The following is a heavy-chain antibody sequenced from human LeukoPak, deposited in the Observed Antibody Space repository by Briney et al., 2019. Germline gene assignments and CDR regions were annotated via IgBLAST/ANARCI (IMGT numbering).Heavy chain of an antibody. CDR3: AKESPYAVGGTGRVYYFDY. Sequence: GSLRLSCASSGFCFSSYAISWVRQAPGEGRDWVSANINAGRTYYTDSVKGRFTISRDNYKNTVHLQMNSLRVEDTAVYYCAKESPYAVGGTGRVYYFDYWGQGALVTVSS. CDR2: NINAGRT. D-gene: IGHD1-26*01. V-gene: IGHV3-23*01. J-gene: IGHJ4*02. CDR1: GFCFSSYA.